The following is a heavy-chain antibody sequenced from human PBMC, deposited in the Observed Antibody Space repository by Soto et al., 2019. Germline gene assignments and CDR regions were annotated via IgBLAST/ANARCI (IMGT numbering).Heavy chain of an antibody. Sequence: GESLRISCAASGFTFSGYAMHWVRQAPGKGLEWVAVISYDGSNKYYADSVKGRFTISRDNSKNTLYLQMNGLRPEDAAVYSCARDQYDILPGPHYWGEGT. CDR3: ARDQYDILPGPHY. V-gene: IGHV3-30-3*01. D-gene: IGHD3-9*01. CDR1: GFTFSGYA. CDR2: ISYDGSNK. J-gene: IGHJ4*02.